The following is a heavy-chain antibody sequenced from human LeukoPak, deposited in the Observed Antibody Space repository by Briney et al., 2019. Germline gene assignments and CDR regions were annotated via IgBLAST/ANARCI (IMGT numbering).Heavy chain of an antibody. Sequence: GGSLRLSCVGSGFAFNAYTITWVRQAPGMGLEWVSSITSTSAYRQYGDSVRGRFTISRDNTKNSVYLQMDSLGAEDTAVYHCTRVTMGATTLNYYYFFMDVWGKGTTVTVSS. D-gene: IGHD1-26*01. J-gene: IGHJ6*03. CDR1: GFAFNAYT. CDR3: TRVTMGATTLNYYYFFMDV. V-gene: IGHV3-21*01. CDR2: ITSTSAYR.